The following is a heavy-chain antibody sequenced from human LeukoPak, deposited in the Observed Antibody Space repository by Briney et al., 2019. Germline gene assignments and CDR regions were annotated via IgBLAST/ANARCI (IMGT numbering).Heavy chain of an antibody. Sequence: PSETLSLTCDVSGGSVTSTNWWTWVRQAPGKGLEWVSSIATSSNYIYYAGSLKGRFTISRDNAKNSLYLHMNSLRPEDTAVYYCARGRSITILRGVAISDGFDLWGQGTKVTVS. CDR3: ARGRSITILRGVAISDGFDL. D-gene: IGHD3-10*01. CDR1: GGSVTSTNW. J-gene: IGHJ3*01. CDR2: IATSSNYI. V-gene: IGHV3-21*06.